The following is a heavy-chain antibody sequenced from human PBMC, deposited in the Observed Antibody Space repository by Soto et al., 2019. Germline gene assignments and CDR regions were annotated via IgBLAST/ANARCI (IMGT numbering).Heavy chain of an antibody. Sequence: QVQLVESGGGVVQPGRSLRLSCATSGFTFSTFSMHWVRQAPGKGLEGVAHIAYDGSEKDYADSVKGRFTISRDNSDNTLFLQMISFSSEYTGVYYCSSVPESGEFWGQGALVTVTS. CDR1: GFTFSTFS. D-gene: IGHD2-15*01. V-gene: IGHV3-30*04. CDR2: IAYDGSEK. CDR3: SSVPESGEF. J-gene: IGHJ4*02.